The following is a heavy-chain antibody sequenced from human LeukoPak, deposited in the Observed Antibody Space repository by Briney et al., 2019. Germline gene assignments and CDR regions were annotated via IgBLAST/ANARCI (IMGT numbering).Heavy chain of an antibody. J-gene: IGHJ4*02. CDR3: ARDPTHTGSGNSFDC. V-gene: IGHV3-66*01. CDR2: SYTGGTI. CDR1: GFTVSTNY. Sequence: PGGSLRLSCAASGFTVSTNYMSWVRQAPGKGLEWVSVSYTGGTIKYADSVKGRFTISRDNSKNTIFLQMNNLRVEDTAVYYCARDPTHTGSGNSFDCWGQGTLVTVSS. D-gene: IGHD3-10*01.